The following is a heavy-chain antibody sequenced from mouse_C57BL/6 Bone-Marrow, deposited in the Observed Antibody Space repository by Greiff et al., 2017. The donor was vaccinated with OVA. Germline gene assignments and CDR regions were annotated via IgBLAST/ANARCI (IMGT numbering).Heavy chain of an antibody. J-gene: IGHJ3*01. CDR2: IYPGDGDT. D-gene: IGHD2-1*01. CDR1: GYAFSSSW. Sequence: VQLQQSGPELVKPGASVKISCKASGYAFSSSWMNWVKQRPGKGLEWIGRIYPGDGDTNYNGKFKGKATLTADKSSSTAYMQLSSLTSEDSAVYFCAREGNYGAYWGQGTLVTVSA. CDR3: AREGNYGAY. V-gene: IGHV1-82*01.